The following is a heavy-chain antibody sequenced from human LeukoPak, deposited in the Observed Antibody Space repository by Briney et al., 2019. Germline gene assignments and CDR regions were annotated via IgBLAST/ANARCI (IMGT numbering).Heavy chain of an antibody. CDR3: ARGLAAARVFAY. CDR2: IYYSGST. CDR1: GGSISSSSYY. V-gene: IGHV4-39*07. J-gene: IGHJ4*02. Sequence: SETLSLTCTVSGGSISSSSYYWGWIRQPPGMGLEWIGSIYYSGSTYYNPSLKSRVTISVDTSKNQFSLKMSSVTAADTAVYYCARGLAAARVFAYWGQGNLVTVSS. D-gene: IGHD6-13*01.